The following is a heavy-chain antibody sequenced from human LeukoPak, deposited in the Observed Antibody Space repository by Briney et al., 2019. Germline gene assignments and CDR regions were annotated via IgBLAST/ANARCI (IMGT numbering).Heavy chain of an antibody. CDR1: GGSISSSNYY. Sequence: SETLSLTCTVSGGSISSSNYYWGWIRQPPGKGLEWIGRIFYSVSTYYNPYLKSRVTISVDTSTNQFSLKLNSVTAADTPVYYCARTQYGSDSFYKRGIDYWGQGTLVTVSS. CDR3: ARTQYGSDSFYKRGIDY. J-gene: IGHJ4*02. CDR2: IFYSVST. V-gene: IGHV4-39*07. D-gene: IGHD3-10*01.